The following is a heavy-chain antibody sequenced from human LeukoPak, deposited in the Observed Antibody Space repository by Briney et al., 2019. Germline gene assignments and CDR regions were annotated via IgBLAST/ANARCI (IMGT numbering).Heavy chain of an antibody. CDR3: AIALQGAYYYYGMDV. V-gene: IGHV3-66*01. D-gene: IGHD1-26*01. CDR1: GFTVSSNY. Sequence: GGSLRLSCAASGFTVSSNYMSWVRQAPGKGLEWVSVIYSGGSTYYADSVKVRFTISRDNSKNTLYLQMNSLRAEDTAVYYCAIALQGAYYYYGMDVWGQGTTVTVSS. J-gene: IGHJ6*02. CDR2: IYSGGST.